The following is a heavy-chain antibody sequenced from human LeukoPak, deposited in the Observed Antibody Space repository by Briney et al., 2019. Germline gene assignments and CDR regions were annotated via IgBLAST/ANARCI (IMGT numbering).Heavy chain of an antibody. CDR3: AKRMWYGSGSYGYSPVDY. CDR1: GFTFSSYW. CDR2: IKLDGSEK. Sequence: GGSLRLSCAASGFTFSSYWMSWVRQAPGKGLEWVANIKLDGSEKYYVDSVKGRFTISRDNSKNTLYLQMNSLRAEDTAVYYCAKRMWYGSGSYGYSPVDYWGQGTLVTVSS. J-gene: IGHJ4*02. D-gene: IGHD3-10*01. V-gene: IGHV3-7*03.